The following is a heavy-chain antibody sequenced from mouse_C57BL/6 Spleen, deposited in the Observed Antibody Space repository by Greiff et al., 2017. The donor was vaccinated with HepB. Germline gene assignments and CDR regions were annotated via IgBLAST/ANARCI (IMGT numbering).Heavy chain of an antibody. V-gene: IGHV6-3*01. CDR3: TGSGSSFYYYAMDY. D-gene: IGHD1-1*01. CDR1: GFTFSNYW. J-gene: IGHJ4*01. Sequence: EVHLVESGGGLVQPGGSMKLSCVASGFTFSNYWMNWVRQSPEKGLEWVAQIRLKSDNYATHYAESVKGRFTISRDDSKSSVYLQMNNLRAEDTGIYYCTGSGSSFYYYAMDYWGQGTSVTVSS. CDR2: IRLKSDNYAT.